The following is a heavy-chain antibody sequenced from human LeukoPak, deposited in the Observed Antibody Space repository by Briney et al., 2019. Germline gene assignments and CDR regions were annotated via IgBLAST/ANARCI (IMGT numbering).Heavy chain of an antibody. V-gene: IGHV1-2*02. Sequence: ASVKVSCKASGYTFTGYYIHWVRQAPGQGLEWMGWINPNGGGTNYAQKFRGRVTMTRDTSISTAYMELSRLRSDDTAVYYCARAWAAAGPFDYWGQGTLVTVSS. J-gene: IGHJ4*02. CDR1: GYTFTGYY. D-gene: IGHD6-13*01. CDR2: INPNGGGT. CDR3: ARAWAAAGPFDY.